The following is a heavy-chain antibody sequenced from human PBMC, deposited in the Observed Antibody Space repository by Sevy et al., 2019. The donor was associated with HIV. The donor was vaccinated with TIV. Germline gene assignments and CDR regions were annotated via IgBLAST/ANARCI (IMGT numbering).Heavy chain of an antibody. CDR2: FVPEDGET. CDR1: GYTLTELS. Sequence: ASVKVSCKVSGYTLTELSMHWVRQAPGKGLEWMGGFVPEDGETIYAQKFQGRVTMTADTSTDTAYMELSSLRSEDTAVYYCATGIVVVTTPGYDDYWGQGTLVTVSS. J-gene: IGHJ4*02. CDR3: ATGIVVVTTPGYDDY. V-gene: IGHV1-24*01. D-gene: IGHD3-22*01.